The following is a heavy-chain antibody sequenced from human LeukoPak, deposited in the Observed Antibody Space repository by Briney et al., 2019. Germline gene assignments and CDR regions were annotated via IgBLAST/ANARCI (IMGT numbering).Heavy chain of an antibody. CDR2: IRSKAYGGTT. D-gene: IGHD3-9*01. V-gene: IGHV3-49*03. CDR3: TREGDYDILTGYYYHYYYYMDV. Sequence: SGRSLRLSCTASGFTFGDYAMSWFRQAPGKGLEWVGFIRSKAYGGTTEYAASVKGRFTISRDDSKSIAYLQMNSLKTEDTAVYYCTREGDYDILTGYYYHYYYYMDVWGKGTTVTVSS. J-gene: IGHJ6*03. CDR1: GFTFGDYA.